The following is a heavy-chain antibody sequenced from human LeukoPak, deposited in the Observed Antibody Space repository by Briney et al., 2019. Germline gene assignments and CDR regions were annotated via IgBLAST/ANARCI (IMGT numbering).Heavy chain of an antibody. D-gene: IGHD1-1*01. CDR3: AKEAPVEPYFDY. V-gene: IGHV3-30-3*01. J-gene: IGHJ4*02. CDR1: GFTFSSYA. Sequence: GRSLRLSCAASGFTFSSYAMHWVRQAPGKGLEWVAVISYDGSNKYYADSVKGRFTISRDNSKNTLYLQMNSLRAEDTAVYYCAKEAPVEPYFDYWGQGTLVTASS. CDR2: ISYDGSNK.